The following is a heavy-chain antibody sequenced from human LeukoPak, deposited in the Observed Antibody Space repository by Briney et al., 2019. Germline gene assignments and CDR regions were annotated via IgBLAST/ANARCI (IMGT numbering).Heavy chain of an antibody. CDR1: GYTFTGYY. CDR2: INPNSGGT. J-gene: IGHJ6*02. V-gene: IGHV1-2*06. D-gene: IGHD2-2*01. Sequence: GASVKVSCKASGYTFTGYYMHWVRQAPGQGLEWMGRINPNSGGTNYAQKFQGRVTMTRGTSISTAYMELSRLRSDDTAVYYCARDHEYCSSTSCPSAYYYYGMDVWGQGTTVTVSS. CDR3: ARDHEYCSSTSCPSAYYYYGMDV.